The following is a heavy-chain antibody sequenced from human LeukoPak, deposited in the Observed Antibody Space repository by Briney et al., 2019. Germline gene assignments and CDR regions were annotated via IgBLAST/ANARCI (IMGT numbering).Heavy chain of an antibody. D-gene: IGHD3-3*01. Sequence: GSLRLSCAASGFTFSSYEMNWVRQAPGKGLEWVSYISSSGSTIYYADSVKGRFTISRDNSKNTLYLQMNSLRAEDTAIYYCARDERLLSFLKWGQGTLVTVSS. J-gene: IGHJ4*02. V-gene: IGHV3-48*03. CDR3: ARDERLLSFLK. CDR2: ISSSGSTI. CDR1: GFTFSSYE.